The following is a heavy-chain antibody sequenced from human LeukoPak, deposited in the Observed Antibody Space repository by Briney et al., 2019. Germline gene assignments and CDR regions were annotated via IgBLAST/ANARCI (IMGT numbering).Heavy chain of an antibody. V-gene: IGHV1-2*06. CDR1: GYTFTSYY. CDR3: AREAGTLTPPDY. Sequence: ASVKLSCTASGYTFTSYYIHWVRQAPGQGLEWMGRINPSSGTTNYAHTLQGRVTMTRDTSISTAYMELSRLRSDDTAVYYCAREAGTLTPPDYWGEGTLVTVSS. CDR2: INPSSGTT. D-gene: IGHD6-19*01. J-gene: IGHJ4*02.